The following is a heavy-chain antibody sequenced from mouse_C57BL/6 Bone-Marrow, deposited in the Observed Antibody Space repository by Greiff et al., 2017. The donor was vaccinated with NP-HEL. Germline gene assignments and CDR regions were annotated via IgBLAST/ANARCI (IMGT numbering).Heavy chain of an antibody. CDR3: ASLMVY. V-gene: IGHV2-2*01. Sequence: QVQLQQPGPGLVQPSQSLSITCTVSGFSLTSYGVHWVRQSPGKGLAWLGVIWSGGSTDYNAAFISRLSISKDNSKSQVFFKMNSLQADDTAIYYCASLMVYWGQGTLVTVSA. CDR1: GFSLTSYG. D-gene: IGHD1-1*02. J-gene: IGHJ3*01. CDR2: IWSGGST.